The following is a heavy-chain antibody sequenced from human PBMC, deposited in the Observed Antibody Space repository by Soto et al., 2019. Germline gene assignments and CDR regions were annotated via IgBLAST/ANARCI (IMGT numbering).Heavy chain of an antibody. D-gene: IGHD2-2*01. CDR2: IRSNGANT. CDR1: GFTFINYG. V-gene: IGHV3-64*04. J-gene: IGHJ6*02. Sequence: GGSVRHSCSASGFTFINYGMNWVRQAPGKGLEYVSAIRSNGANTYYAGSVKGRFTISRDNSKYTLYLQKNRLRDEDTAVYYCVRDCVGSTSSNGMDARGQGTTGTVSS. CDR3: VRDCVGSTSSNGMDA.